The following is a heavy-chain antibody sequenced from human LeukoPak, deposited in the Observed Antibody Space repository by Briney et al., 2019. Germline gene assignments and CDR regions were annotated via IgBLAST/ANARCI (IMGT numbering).Heavy chain of an antibody. CDR3: ARPDSSSWYSPFDY. CDR1: GYTFTSYY. D-gene: IGHD6-13*01. J-gene: IGHJ4*02. V-gene: IGHV1-2*02. Sequence: ASVKVSCKASGYTFTSYYMHWVRQAPGQGLEWMGWIDPNSGDTNYAQKFQGRVTMTRDTSISTAYMEVSRLRSDDTAVYFCARPDSSSWYSPFDYWGQGTLVTVSS. CDR2: IDPNSGDT.